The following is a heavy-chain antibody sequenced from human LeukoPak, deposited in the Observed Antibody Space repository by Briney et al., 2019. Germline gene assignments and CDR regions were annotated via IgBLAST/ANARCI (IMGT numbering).Heavy chain of an antibody. J-gene: IGHJ4*02. V-gene: IGHV1-18*01. CDR3: ARVRSGGSSSAY. CDR2: ISAYNGNT. D-gene: IGHD6-6*01. CDR1: GYTFTNYD. Sequence: GASVKVSCKASGYTFTNYDINWVRQAPGQGLEWMGWISAYNGNTNYAQKLQGRVTMTTDTSTSTACMELRSLRSDDTAVYYCARVRSGGSSSAYWGQGTLVTVSS.